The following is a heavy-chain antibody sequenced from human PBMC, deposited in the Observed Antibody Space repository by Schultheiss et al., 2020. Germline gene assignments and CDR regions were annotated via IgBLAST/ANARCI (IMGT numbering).Heavy chain of an antibody. CDR1: GFSLSTSGVG. Sequence: SGPTLVKPTQTLTLTCTFSGFSLSTSGVGVGWIRQPPGKALEWLAHIFSNDEKSYSTSLKSRLTISKDTSKSQVVLTMTNMDPVDTATYYCAHVETSPCYYYYGMDVWGKGST. CDR3: AHVETSPCYYYYGMDV. CDR2: IFSNDEK. J-gene: IGHJ6*04. V-gene: IGHV2-5*01.